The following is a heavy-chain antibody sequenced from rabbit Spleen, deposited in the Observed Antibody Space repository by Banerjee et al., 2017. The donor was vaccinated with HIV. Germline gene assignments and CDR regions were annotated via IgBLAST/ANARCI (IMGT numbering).Heavy chain of an antibody. CDR1: GFSFSSNDY. CDR2: TAGGRSAFT. Sequence: QSLEESGGGLVQPEGSLTLTCTTSGFSFSSNDYMCWVRQAPGKGLEWIACTAGGRSAFTYYASWAKGRSTFSKSSSTTVTLQMTSLTAADTATYFCARGSATMTMVITGYYLGLWGQGTLVTVS. D-gene: IGHD2-1*01. V-gene: IGHV1S40*01. J-gene: IGHJ4*01. CDR3: ARGSATMTMVITGYYLGL.